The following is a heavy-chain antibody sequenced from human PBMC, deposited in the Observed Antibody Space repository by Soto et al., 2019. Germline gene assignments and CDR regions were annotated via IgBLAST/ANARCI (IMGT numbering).Heavy chain of an antibody. D-gene: IGHD4-17*01. V-gene: IGHV3-30-3*01. CDR3: AIDHDFGIYYSCGMGV. J-gene: IGHJ6*02. CDR2: ISYDGNKK. CDR1: GFTFSNYA. Sequence: QVQLVESGGGVVQPGRSLRLSCAASGFTFSNYAMHWVRQAPGKGLEWVAVISYDGNKKYYADSVKGRFTISRDNSKNTLYLQMNWLITEDTAMYYCAIDHDFGIYYSCGMGVWGQGTTVTVSS.